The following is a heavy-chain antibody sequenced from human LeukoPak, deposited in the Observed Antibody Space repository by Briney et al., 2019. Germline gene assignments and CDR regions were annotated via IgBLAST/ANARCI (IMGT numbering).Heavy chain of an antibody. Sequence: GGSLRLSCAASGFTFSSYGMHWVRQAPGEGPEWVAVISYDGSNKYYADSVKGRFTISRDNSKNTLYLQMNSLRAEDTAVYYCAKEDGVWDSYFDYWGQGTLVTVSS. CDR2: ISYDGSNK. D-gene: IGHD5-24*01. J-gene: IGHJ4*02. CDR3: AKEDGVWDSYFDY. CDR1: GFTFSSYG. V-gene: IGHV3-30*18.